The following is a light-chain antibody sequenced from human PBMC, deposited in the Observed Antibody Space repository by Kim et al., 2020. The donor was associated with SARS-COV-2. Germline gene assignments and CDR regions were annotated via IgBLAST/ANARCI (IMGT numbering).Light chain of an antibody. CDR3: TSYRSGSTYV. V-gene: IGLV2-14*03. J-gene: IGLJ1*01. Sequence: GQSITISCTGTNSDVGGYNYVSWYQQHPGKAPKLMIYDVSNRPSGVSNRFSGSKSGNTASLTISGLQTEDEADYYCTSYRSGSTYVFGIGTKVTVL. CDR1: NSDVGGYNY. CDR2: DVS.